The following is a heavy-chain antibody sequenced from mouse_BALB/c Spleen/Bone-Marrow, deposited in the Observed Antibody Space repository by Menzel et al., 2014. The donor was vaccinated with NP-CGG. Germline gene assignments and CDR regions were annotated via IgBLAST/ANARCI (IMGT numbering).Heavy chain of an antibody. CDR3: ARRGNYGYHDN. Sequence: DVHLVESGGGLVQPGGSLNLACVASGFDFSRYWMSWARQAPGKGQEWIGEINTGSSTINYSPSLKDKFIISRDNAKNTLYLQMSKVRSEDTALYYCARRGNYGYHDNWGQGTTLTVSS. CDR1: GFDFSRYW. J-gene: IGHJ2*01. CDR2: INTGSSTI. D-gene: IGHD1-2*01. V-gene: IGHV4-2*02.